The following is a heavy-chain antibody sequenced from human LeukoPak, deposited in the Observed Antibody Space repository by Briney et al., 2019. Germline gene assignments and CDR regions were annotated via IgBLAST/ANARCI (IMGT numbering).Heavy chain of an antibody. CDR2: ISSSSSYI. CDR3: ARDGGPGYSSSWYLY. D-gene: IGHD6-13*01. J-gene: IGHJ4*02. V-gene: IGHV3-21*01. Sequence: GGSLRLSCAASGFTFSSYSMNWVRQAPGKGLEWVSSISSSSSYIYYADSVKVRFTISRDNAKNSLYLQMNSLRAEDTAVYYCARDGGPGYSSSWYLYWGQGTLVTVSS. CDR1: GFTFSSYS.